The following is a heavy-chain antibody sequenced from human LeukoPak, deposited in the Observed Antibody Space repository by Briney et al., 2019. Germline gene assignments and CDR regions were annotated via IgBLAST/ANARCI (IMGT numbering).Heavy chain of an antibody. D-gene: IGHD3-22*01. CDR3: ARGRTYYYDSSGYDNYYFDY. Sequence: GGSLRLSCAASGFTFSSYSMNWVRQAPGKGLEWVSYISSSSSTIYYADSVKGRFTISRDNAKNSLYLQMNSLRAEDTAVYYCARGRTYYYDSSGYDNYYFDYWGQGTLVTVSS. CDR1: GFTFSSYS. CDR2: ISSSSSTI. J-gene: IGHJ4*02. V-gene: IGHV3-48*04.